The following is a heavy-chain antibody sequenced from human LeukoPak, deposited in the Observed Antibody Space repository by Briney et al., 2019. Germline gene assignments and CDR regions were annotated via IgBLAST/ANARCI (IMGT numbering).Heavy chain of an antibody. V-gene: IGHV3-48*04. CDR1: GFTFSSYS. CDR2: ISSGSSTI. J-gene: IGHJ3*02. Sequence: PGGSLRLSCAASGFTFSSYSMNWVRQAPGKGLEWVSYISSGSSTIYYADSVKGRFTISRDDAKNTLYLQMNSLRAEDTAVYYCARYCSGGSCYVGAFDIWGQGTMVTVSS. CDR3: ARYCSGGSCYVGAFDI. D-gene: IGHD2-15*01.